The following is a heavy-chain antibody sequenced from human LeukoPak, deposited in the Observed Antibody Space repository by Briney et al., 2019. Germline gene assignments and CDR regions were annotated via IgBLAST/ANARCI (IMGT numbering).Heavy chain of an antibody. J-gene: IGHJ5*02. Sequence: NAGGSLRLSCAASGFTFSDVWMSWVRQAPGKGLEWVGRIKIKAQGTTTDYAAPVAGRFTISRDISKNTLHLQMDSLRAEDTAVYYCVRGFNRGFDPWGPGTLVTVSS. CDR3: VRGFNRGFDP. V-gene: IGHV3-15*01. CDR1: GFTFSDVW. D-gene: IGHD1-14*01. CDR2: IKIKAQGTTT.